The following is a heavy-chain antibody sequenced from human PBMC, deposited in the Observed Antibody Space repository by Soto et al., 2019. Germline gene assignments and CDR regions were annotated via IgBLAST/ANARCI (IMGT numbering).Heavy chain of an antibody. J-gene: IGHJ5*02. CDR3: AGGHDHVWGSYQTS. Sequence: PSETLSLTCAVSGVSIKSNNWWRWIRQPPGKGLEWIGEVFHTGSTNYNPSLKTRVTMSVDRSKNQFSLNLNSVTAADTAVYYCAGGHDHVWGSYQTSWGQGTLVTVSS. CDR2: VFHTGST. D-gene: IGHD3-16*02. V-gene: IGHV4-4*02. CDR1: GVSIKSNNW.